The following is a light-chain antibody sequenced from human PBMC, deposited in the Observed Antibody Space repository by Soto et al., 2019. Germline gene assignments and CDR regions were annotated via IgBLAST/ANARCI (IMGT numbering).Light chain of an antibody. V-gene: IGLV1-40*01. J-gene: IGLJ1*01. CDR2: GNS. CDR3: QSYASSLSGSRV. Sequence: QSVLTQPPSVSGAPGQRVTISCTGSSSNIGAGYDVHWYQQLPATAPKLLIYGNSNRPSGVPDRFSGSKSGTSASLSITGLQAEDEADYYCQSYASSLSGSRVFGTGTKLTVL. CDR1: SSNIGAGYD.